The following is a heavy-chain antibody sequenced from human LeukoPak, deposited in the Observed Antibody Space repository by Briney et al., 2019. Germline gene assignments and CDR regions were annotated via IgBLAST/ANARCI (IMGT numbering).Heavy chain of an antibody. Sequence: DPSETLSLTCTVSGGSISSGGYYWSWIRQHPGKGLEWIGYIYYSGSTYYNPSLKSRVTISVDTSKNQFSLKLSSVTAADTAVYYCARDRGDYGDFGKYWYFDLWGRGTLVTVSS. J-gene: IGHJ2*01. CDR2: IYYSGST. V-gene: IGHV4-31*03. CDR1: GGSISSGGYY. CDR3: ARDRGDYGDFGKYWYFDL. D-gene: IGHD4-17*01.